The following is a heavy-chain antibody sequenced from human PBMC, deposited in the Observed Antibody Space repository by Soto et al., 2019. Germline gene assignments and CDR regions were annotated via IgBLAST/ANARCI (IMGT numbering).Heavy chain of an antibody. J-gene: IGHJ4*02. CDR2: IYYSGNT. CDR3: ARYYYGEIDY. Sequence: PXETLSLTCTVAGGSMSSSSYYWGWIRQPPGKGLEWIGSIYYSGNTNYNPPLKSRVTISVDTPKNQFSLKLSSVTAADTAVYYCARYYYGEIDYWGQGTLVTVSS. V-gene: IGHV4-39*01. CDR1: GGSMSSSSYY. D-gene: IGHD4-17*01.